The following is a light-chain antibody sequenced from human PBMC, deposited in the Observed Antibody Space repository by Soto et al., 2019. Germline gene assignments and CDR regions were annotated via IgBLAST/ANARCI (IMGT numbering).Light chain of an antibody. CDR2: AAS. CDR3: QQYYSYPWT. J-gene: IGKJ1*01. CDR1: QGISSY. V-gene: IGKV1-8*01. Sequence: IRRTDAPSSFSASTLDRVTITFLASQGISSYLAWYQQKPGKAPKLLIYAASTLQSGVPSRFSGSGSGTDFTLTISCLQSEDFATYYCQQYYSYPWTFGQGTKVDI.